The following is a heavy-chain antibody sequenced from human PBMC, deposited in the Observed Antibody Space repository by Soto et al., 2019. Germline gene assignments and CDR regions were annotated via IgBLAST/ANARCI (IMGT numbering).Heavy chain of an antibody. Sequence: SETLSLTCAVSGDSISGNNWWSWVRQSPGKGLEWIGEIYHTGKATYNPSLKTRVTMSVDKSNIQFSLEVRSVTVADTAVYFCSHGQIMVHYRSELDFWGPGTLVTVPQ. CDR3: SHGQIMVHYRSELDF. CDR2: IYHTGKA. J-gene: IGHJ4*02. V-gene: IGHV4-4*02. D-gene: IGHD1-1*01. CDR1: GDSISGNNW.